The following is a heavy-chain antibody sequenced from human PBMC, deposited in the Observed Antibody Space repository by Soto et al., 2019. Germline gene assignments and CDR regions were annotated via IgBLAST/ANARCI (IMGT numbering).Heavy chain of an antibody. CDR1: GYSFTSYC. Sequence: GESLKISCKGSGYSFTSYCIGWVRQMPGKGLEWMGIICPGDSDTRYSPSFQGQVTISADKSISTAYLQWSSLKASDTAMYYCARVEWELPHYYFYYGMDVWGQGT. CDR2: ICPGDSDT. V-gene: IGHV5-51*01. D-gene: IGHD1-26*01. J-gene: IGHJ6*02. CDR3: ARVEWELPHYYFYYGMDV.